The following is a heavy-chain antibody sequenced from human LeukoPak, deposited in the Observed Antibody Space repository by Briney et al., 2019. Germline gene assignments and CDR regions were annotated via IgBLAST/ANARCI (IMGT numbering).Heavy chain of an antibody. CDR3: ARAPITIFGVVIIDSYMDV. CDR2: IYHSGST. D-gene: IGHD3-3*01. CDR1: GYSISSGYY. Sequence: SETLSLTCTVSGYSISSGYYWGWIRQPPGKGLESIGSIYHSGSTYYNPSLKSRVTISVDTSKNQFSLKLSSVTAADTAVYYCARAPITIFGVVIIDSYMDVWGKGTTVTVSS. J-gene: IGHJ6*03. V-gene: IGHV4-38-2*02.